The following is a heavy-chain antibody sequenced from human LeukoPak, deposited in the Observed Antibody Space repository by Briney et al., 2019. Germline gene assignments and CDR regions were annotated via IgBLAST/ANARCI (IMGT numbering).Heavy chain of an antibody. V-gene: IGHV4-39*01. CDR3: ARHVTRYFDWLLPYFDY. CDR2: IYYSGST. D-gene: IGHD3-9*01. CDR1: GGSISSSSYC. J-gene: IGHJ4*02. Sequence: SETLSLTCTVSGGSISSSSYCWGWIRQPPGKGLEWIVSIYYSGSTYYNPSLKSRVTISVETSKNQFSLKLSSGTAADTAVYYCARHVTRYFDWLLPYFDYWGQGTLVTVSS.